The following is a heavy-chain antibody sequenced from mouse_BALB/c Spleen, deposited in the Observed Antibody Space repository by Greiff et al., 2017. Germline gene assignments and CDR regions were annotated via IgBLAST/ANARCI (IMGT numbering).Heavy chain of an antibody. CDR2: ISYSGST. V-gene: IGHV3-2*02. D-gene: IGHD2-10*02. Sequence: VQLKESGPGLVKPSQSLSLTCTVTGYSITSDYAWSWIRQFPGNKLEWMGYISYSGSTSYNPSLKSRISITRDTSKNQFFLQLNSVTTEDTATYYCASQGYGNWYFDVWGAGTTVTVSS. CDR3: ASQGYGNWYFDV. J-gene: IGHJ1*01. CDR1: GYSITSDYA.